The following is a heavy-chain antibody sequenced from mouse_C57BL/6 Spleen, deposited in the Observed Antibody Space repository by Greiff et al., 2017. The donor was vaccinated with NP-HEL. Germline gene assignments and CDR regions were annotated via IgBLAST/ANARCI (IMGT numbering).Heavy chain of an antibody. CDR2: IDPSDSYT. D-gene: IGHD2-4*01. CDR1: GYTFTSYW. Sequence: QVQLKQPGAELVMPGASVKLSCKASGYTFTSYWMHWVKQRPGQGLEWIGEIDPSDSYTNYNQKFKGKSTLTVDKSSSTAYMQLSSLTSEDSAVYYCARSVFDYTYYFDYWGQGTTLTVSS. CDR3: ARSVFDYTYYFDY. J-gene: IGHJ2*01. V-gene: IGHV1-69*01.